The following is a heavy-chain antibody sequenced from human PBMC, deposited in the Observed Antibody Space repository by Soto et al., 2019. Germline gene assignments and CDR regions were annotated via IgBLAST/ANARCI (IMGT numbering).Heavy chain of an antibody. CDR1: GGTFSSYA. V-gene: IGHV1-69*01. D-gene: IGHD2-2*01. CDR2: IIPIFGTA. Sequence: QVQLVQSGAEVKKPGSSVKVSCKAPGGTFSSYAISWVRQAPGQGLEWMGGIIPIFGTANYAQKFQGRVTITADESTRTGYMEVSSLRSEDTAVYYCARSPGGSTSLDIYYYYYYGMDVWGQGTTVTVSS. J-gene: IGHJ6*02. CDR3: ARSPGGSTSLDIYYYYYYGMDV.